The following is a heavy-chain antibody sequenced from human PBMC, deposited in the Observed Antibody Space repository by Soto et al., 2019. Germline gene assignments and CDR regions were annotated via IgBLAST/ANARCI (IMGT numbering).Heavy chain of an antibody. CDR2: ISSSSTTI. J-gene: IGHJ4*02. CDR3: ARENDGKDY. D-gene: IGHD1-1*01. Sequence: EVQLVESGGGLVQPGGSLRLSCAASGFTFSSYSMNWVRQAPGKGLEWVSYISSSSTTIDYADSVKGRFTISRDNAKNSLYLQMNSLRAEDTAVYYCARENDGKDYWGQGTLVTVTS. CDR1: GFTFSSYS. V-gene: IGHV3-48*01.